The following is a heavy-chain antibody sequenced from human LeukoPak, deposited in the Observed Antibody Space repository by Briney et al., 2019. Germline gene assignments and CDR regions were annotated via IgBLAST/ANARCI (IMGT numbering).Heavy chain of an antibody. V-gene: IGHV1-18*01. CDR3: ARGSGDYDLQVSDY. D-gene: IGHD3-22*01. Sequence: ASVKVSCKASGHTFTSYGISWVRQAPGQGLEWMGWISVYNSNTNYAQKLQGRVTMTTDTSTSTAYMELRSLRSDDTAVYYCARGSGDYDLQVSDYWGQGTLVTVSS. J-gene: IGHJ4*02. CDR2: ISVYNSNT. CDR1: GHTFTSYG.